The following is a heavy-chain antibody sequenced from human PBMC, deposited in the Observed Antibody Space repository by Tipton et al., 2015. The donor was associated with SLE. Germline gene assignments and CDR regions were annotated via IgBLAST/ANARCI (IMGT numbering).Heavy chain of an antibody. CDR2: IYYRGVT. CDR1: GDPISSTSYS. CDR3: ARLDSSGPGDV. J-gene: IGHJ6*02. V-gene: IGHV4-39*07. D-gene: IGHD6-19*01. Sequence: LRLSCTVSGDPISSTSYSWGWIRQPPGKGLEWIGQIYYRGVTQINPSLKSRVTISLDTPSNQFSLKLSSVTAADTAVYYCARLDSSGPGDVWGQGTTVTVS.